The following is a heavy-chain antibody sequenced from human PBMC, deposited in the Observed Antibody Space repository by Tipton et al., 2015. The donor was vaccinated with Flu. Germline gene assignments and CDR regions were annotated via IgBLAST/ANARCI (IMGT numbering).Heavy chain of an antibody. CDR1: GYSSNNYW. CDR3: ARHNGDIEITGDYFYYFGVDV. CDR2: IYPGNSET. V-gene: IGHV5-51*01. D-gene: IGHD5-12*01. Sequence: QSGAEVKKPGESLKISCKGSGYSSNNYWIGWVRQMPGKGLEWMGIIYPGNSETTYSPSFQGQVTISVDKSIGTAYLHWSSLKASDSAMYYCARHNGDIEITGDYFYYFGVDVWGQGTTVAVSS. J-gene: IGHJ6*02.